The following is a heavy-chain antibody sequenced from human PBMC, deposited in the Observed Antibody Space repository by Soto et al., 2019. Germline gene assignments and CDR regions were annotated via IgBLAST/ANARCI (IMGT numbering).Heavy chain of an antibody. J-gene: IGHJ6*02. CDR2: ISYDGSNK. Sequence: LRLSCAVSGFTFSSYGMHWVRQAPGKGLEWVAVISYDGSNKYYADSVKGRFTISRDNSKNTLYLQMNSLRAEDTAVYYCAKDDLYCSGGSCYYNELSYYYYYGMDVWGQGTTVTVSS. V-gene: IGHV3-30*18. CDR1: GFTFSSYG. D-gene: IGHD2-15*01. CDR3: AKDDLYCSGGSCYYNELSYYYYYGMDV.